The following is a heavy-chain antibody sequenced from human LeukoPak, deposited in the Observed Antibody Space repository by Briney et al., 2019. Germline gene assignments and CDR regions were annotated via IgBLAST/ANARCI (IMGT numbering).Heavy chain of an antibody. J-gene: IGHJ4*02. V-gene: IGHV3-30*03. Sequence: QPGGSLRLSCAASGFTLSTYGMHWVRQAPGKGLEWVAIISYDGSNEYYADSVKGRFTVSRDNLKNTLYLQMNSLRAEDTAVYYCARAPGLRYFDWAYYFDYWGQGTLVTVSS. CDR1: GFTLSTYG. D-gene: IGHD3-9*01. CDR3: ARAPGLRYFDWAYYFDY. CDR2: ISYDGSNE.